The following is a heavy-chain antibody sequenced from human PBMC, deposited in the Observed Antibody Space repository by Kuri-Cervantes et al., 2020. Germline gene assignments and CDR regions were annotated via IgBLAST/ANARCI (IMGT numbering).Heavy chain of an antibody. CDR3: AREDIVVVPAATYYGMDV. D-gene: IGHD2-2*01. J-gene: IGHJ6*02. CDR1: GYTFTSYG. CDR2: ISAYNGNT. Sequence: ASVKVSCKASGYTFTSYGISWVRQAPGQGLEWMGWISAYNGNTNYAQRLQGRVTMTTDTSTSTAYMELRSLRSDDTAVYYCAREDIVVVPAATYYGMDVWGQGTTVTV. V-gene: IGHV1-18*01.